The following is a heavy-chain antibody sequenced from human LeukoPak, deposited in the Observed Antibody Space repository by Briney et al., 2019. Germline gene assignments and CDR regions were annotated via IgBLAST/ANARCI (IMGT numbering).Heavy chain of an antibody. J-gene: IGHJ4*02. V-gene: IGHV3-30*02. CDR1: GFTYSHNG. CDR2: IQYDGNTI. Sequence: GGSLRLSCVASGFTYSHNGMHWVRQAPGKGLEWVAFIQYDGNTIFYADSVKGRFTISRDNAKNSLYLQMNSLRAEDTAVYYCARDSYYGSGSYTIDYWGQGTLVTVSS. D-gene: IGHD3-10*01. CDR3: ARDSYYGSGSYTIDY.